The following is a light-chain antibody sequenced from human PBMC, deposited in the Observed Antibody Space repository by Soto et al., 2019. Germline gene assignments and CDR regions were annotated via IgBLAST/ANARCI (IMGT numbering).Light chain of an antibody. CDR3: SSYTSSNILHV. CDR2: DVS. CDR1: SSDVGGYNY. Sequence: QSALTQPASVSGSPGQSITISCTGTSSDVGGYNYVSWYQQHPGKAPKLMIYDVSNRPSGVSHRFSGSKSGDTASLTISGLHAEDEADYSCSSYTSSNILHVFGTGTNLTVL. V-gene: IGLV2-14*01. J-gene: IGLJ1*01.